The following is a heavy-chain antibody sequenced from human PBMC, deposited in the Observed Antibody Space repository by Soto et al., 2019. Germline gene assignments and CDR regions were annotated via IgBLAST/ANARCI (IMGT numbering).Heavy chain of an antibody. CDR1: GFTFSSYA. D-gene: IGHD3-10*01. V-gene: IGHV3-23*01. CDR3: AFTSGSGSYYFDY. Sequence: EVQLLESGGGLVQPGGSLRLSCAASGFTFSSYAMWWVRQAPGKGLECVSAISGGGETTYYADSVKGRFTISRDNSKNTLYLQMHSLRADDTAVSYCAFTSGSGSYYFDYWGQGTLVTVSS. J-gene: IGHJ4*02. CDR2: ISGGGETT.